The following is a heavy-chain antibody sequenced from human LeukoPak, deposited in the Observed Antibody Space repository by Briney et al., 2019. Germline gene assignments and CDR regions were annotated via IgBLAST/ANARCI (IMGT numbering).Heavy chain of an antibody. Sequence: PSETLSLTCTVSGYSISSGYYWGWIRQPPGKGLEWIGSIYHSGSTYYNPSLKSRVTISVDTSKNQFSLKLSSVTAADTAVYYCARNYGDSGTYYYYYYMDVWGKGTTVTVSS. CDR3: ARNYGDSGTYYYYYYMDV. J-gene: IGHJ6*03. CDR2: IYHSGST. D-gene: IGHD4-17*01. V-gene: IGHV4-38-2*02. CDR1: GYSISSGYY.